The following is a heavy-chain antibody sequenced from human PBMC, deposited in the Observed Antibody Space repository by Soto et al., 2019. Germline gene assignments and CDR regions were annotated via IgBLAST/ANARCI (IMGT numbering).Heavy chain of an antibody. V-gene: IGHV4-61*08. Sequence: PSETLSLTCTVSGGSISSGGYYWSWIRQPPGKGLEWIGYIYYSGSTNYNPSLKSRVTISVDTSKNQFSLKLSSVTAADTAVYYCARVDYNWNTYYFDYWGQGTLVTVSS. CDR2: IYYSGST. CDR1: GGSISSGGYY. J-gene: IGHJ4*02. CDR3: ARVDYNWNTYYFDY. D-gene: IGHD1-20*01.